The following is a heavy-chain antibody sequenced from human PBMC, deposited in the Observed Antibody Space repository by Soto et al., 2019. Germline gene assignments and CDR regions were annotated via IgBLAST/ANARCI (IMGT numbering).Heavy chain of an antibody. D-gene: IGHD6-13*01. CDR2: ISSSGGST. J-gene: IGHJ4*02. V-gene: IGHV3-23*01. CDR3: ARDSSAGLYFDY. CDR1: GFTFSNYA. Sequence: EVQLLESGGGLAQPGGSLRLSCAASGFTFSNYAMSWVRQAPGKGLEWVSGISSSGGSTYYADSVKGRLTISRDNSKNTLDLQMNSPRAEDTAVYYCARDSSAGLYFDYWGQGTLVTVSS.